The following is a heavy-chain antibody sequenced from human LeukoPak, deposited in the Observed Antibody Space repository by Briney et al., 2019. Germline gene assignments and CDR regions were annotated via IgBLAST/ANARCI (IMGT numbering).Heavy chain of an antibody. CDR3: VRAGGGLDY. Sequence: ASVKVSCKASGYIFTGYYVHWVRQAPGQGLEWMGWINPNSGGTNYEQKFQGRVTMTRDTSISTAYMELSSLTSDDTAVYYCVRAGGGLDYWGQGTLVTVSS. D-gene: IGHD3-16*01. CDR2: INPNSGGT. J-gene: IGHJ4*02. CDR1: GYIFTGYY. V-gene: IGHV1-2*02.